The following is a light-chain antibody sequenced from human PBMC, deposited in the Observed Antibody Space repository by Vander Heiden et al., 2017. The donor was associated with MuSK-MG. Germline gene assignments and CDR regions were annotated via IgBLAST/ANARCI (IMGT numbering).Light chain of an antibody. CDR2: EVS. V-gene: IGLV2-23*02. CDR1: NRDVGKYNL. J-gene: IGLJ3*02. CDR3: CSFARSGPLV. Sequence: QSALPQAASVSGSPGQSITISCPGCNRDVGKYNLVSWYQQRSGKAPKLLIYEVSKRPSGVADRFSGSKSGNTASLTISDLQAEDEADYFCCSFARSGPLVFGGGTKLTVL.